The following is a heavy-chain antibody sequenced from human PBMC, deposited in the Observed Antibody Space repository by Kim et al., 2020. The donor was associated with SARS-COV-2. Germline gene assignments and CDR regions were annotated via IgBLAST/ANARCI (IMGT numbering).Heavy chain of an antibody. J-gene: IGHJ4*02. CDR1: RDTFNTYA. V-gene: IGHV1-69*13. CDR2: IVPFIGTS. CDR3: ARGGFSSSWRLDY. D-gene: IGHD6-13*01. Sequence: SVKVSCKASRDTFNTYAISWVRQAPGQGLEWLGVIVPFIGTSDYAQKFQGRLTVTADDSTTTVYMELSSLRSDDTAVYFCARGGFSSSWRLDYWGQGTLVTVSS.